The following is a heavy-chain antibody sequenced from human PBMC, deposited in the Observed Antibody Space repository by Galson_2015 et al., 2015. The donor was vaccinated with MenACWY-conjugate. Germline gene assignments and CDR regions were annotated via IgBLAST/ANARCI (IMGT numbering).Heavy chain of an antibody. CDR2: ISDSGRTT. CDR3: VKDLVKNYEMLTGYFSD. V-gene: IGHV3-23*01. CDR1: GFPFSSYA. J-gene: IGHJ4*02. Sequence: SLRLSCAVSGFPFSSYAMTWVRQAPGKGLEWVSTISDSGRTTYYADSVQGRFLISRDNSKDKVFLQMNSLRAEDAAACYCVKDLVKNYEMLTGYFSDWGQGALVTVSS. D-gene: IGHD3-9*01.